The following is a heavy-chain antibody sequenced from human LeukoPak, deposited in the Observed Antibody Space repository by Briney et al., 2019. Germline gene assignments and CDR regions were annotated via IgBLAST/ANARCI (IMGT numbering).Heavy chain of an antibody. V-gene: IGHV3-30*02. Sequence: GGSLRLSCAASGFTFSSYGMHWVRQAPDKGLEWVAFIRHDGSNKHYADSVKGRFTISRDNSKNTLYLQMNSLRAEDAAVYYCAKAPLSRCTGAICYALDYWGQGTLVTVSS. CDR2: IRHDGSNK. CDR3: AKAPLSRCTGAICYALDY. CDR1: GFTFSSYG. J-gene: IGHJ4*02. D-gene: IGHD2-15*01.